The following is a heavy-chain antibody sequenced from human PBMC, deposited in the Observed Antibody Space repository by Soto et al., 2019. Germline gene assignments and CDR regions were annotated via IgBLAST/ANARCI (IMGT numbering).Heavy chain of an antibody. J-gene: IGHJ6*02. CDR3: AHQVGGAAGTPYYYYYYGMEV. D-gene: IGHD6-13*01. V-gene: IGHV1-69*13. Sequence: SVKVSCKASGGTFSSYAISWVRQAPGQGLEWMGGIIPIFGTANYAQKFQGRVTITADESTSTAYMELSSLRSEDTAVYYCAHQVGGAAGTPYYYYYYGMEVWGQGTTVTVSS. CDR2: IIPIFGTA. CDR1: GGTFSSYA.